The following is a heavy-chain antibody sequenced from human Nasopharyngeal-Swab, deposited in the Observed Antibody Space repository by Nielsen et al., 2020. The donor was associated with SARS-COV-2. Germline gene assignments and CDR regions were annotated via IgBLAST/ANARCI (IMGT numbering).Heavy chain of an antibody. CDR1: GGSFSGYY. J-gene: IGHJ4*02. V-gene: IGHV4-34*01. Sequence: SETLSLTCAVYGGSFSGYYWSWIRQPPGKGLEWIGEINHSGSTNYNPSLKSRVTISVDTSKNQFSLKLSSVTAADTAVYYCARGLRYFDWQTFFDYWGQGTLVTVSS. CDR2: INHSGST. D-gene: IGHD3-9*01. CDR3: ARGLRYFDWQTFFDY.